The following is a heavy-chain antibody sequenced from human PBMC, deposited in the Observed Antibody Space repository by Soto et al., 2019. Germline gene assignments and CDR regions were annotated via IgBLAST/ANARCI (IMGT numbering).Heavy chain of an antibody. J-gene: IGHJ6*02. CDR1: GFTFSDFA. D-gene: IGHD3-10*01. Sequence: GGSLRLSCLASGFTFSDFAMTWVRHVPGRGLEWVASLDGAGGSTYYAESVRGRFSISRDNSQNTLFLQMKRLTVDDTAIYYCAAPRDEYGSGVSWFTYGMDIWGQGTTVTV. CDR2: LDGAGGST. V-gene: IGHV3-23*01. CDR3: AAPRDEYGSGVSWFTYGMDI.